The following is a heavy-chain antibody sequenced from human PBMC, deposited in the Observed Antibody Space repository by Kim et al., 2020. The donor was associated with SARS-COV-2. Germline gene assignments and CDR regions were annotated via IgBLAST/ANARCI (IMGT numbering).Heavy chain of an antibody. J-gene: IGHJ6*01. CDR2: ISYDGSNK. Sequence: GGSLRLSCAASGFTFSSYAMHWVRQAPGKGLEWVAVISYDGSNKYYADSVKGRFTISRDNSKNTLYLQMNSLRAEDTAVYYCARDLRYCSCTSCSYYYY. D-gene: IGHD2-2*01. CDR3: ARDLRYCSCTSCSYYYY. V-gene: IGHV3-30*04. CDR1: GFTFSSYA.